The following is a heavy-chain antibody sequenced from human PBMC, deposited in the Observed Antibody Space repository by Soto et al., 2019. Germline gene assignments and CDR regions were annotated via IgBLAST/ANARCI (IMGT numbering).Heavy chain of an antibody. CDR1: GFTFSSFA. Sequence: GGSLRLSCAASGFTFSSFAMTWVRQAPGKGLEWVSAIGGNAITTFYADSVKGRFTISRDNSKNTLYLQMNSLRAEDTAVYYCAKYYYDSSGSRGAYDIWGQGTMVTVSS. D-gene: IGHD3-22*01. CDR2: IGGNAITT. V-gene: IGHV3-23*01. J-gene: IGHJ3*02. CDR3: AKYYYDSSGSRGAYDI.